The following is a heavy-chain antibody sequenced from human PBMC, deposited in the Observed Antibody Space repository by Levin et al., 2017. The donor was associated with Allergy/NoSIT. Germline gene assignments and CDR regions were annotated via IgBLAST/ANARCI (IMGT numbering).Heavy chain of an antibody. CDR1: GFTFSSYD. Sequence: PGGSLRRSCAASGFTFSSYDMHWVRQATGKGLEWVSAIGTAGDTYYPGSVKGRFTISRENAKNSLYLQMNSLRAGDTAVYYCARAGPKTSNYYYGMDVWGQGTTVTVSS. CDR2: IGTAGDT. V-gene: IGHV3-13*01. J-gene: IGHJ6*02. CDR3: ARAGPKTSNYYYGMDV.